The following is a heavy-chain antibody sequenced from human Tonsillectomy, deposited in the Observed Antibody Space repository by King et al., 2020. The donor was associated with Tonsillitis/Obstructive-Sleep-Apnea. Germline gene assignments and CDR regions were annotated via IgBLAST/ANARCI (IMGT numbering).Heavy chain of an antibody. Sequence: MQLQESGPGLLKPSQTLSLTCTVSGGSVSSGAYYWSWIRQHPGEGLEWIGNIYDSGNTYYNPSLKSRVIISVDTAKNQFSLKLSSVTAADTAVYYCARDRDGMDVWGQGSPVTASS. CDR1: GGSVSSGAYY. CDR3: ARDRDGMDV. J-gene: IGHJ6*02. V-gene: IGHV4-31*03. CDR2: IYDSGNT.